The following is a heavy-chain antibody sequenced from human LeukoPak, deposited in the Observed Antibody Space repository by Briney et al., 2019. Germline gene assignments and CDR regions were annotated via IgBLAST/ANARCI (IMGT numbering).Heavy chain of an antibody. D-gene: IGHD6-13*01. J-gene: IGHJ4*02. Sequence: GGSLRLSCAASGFTFSTYSMSWVRQAPGKGLEWVSYISSISSIIYYADSVKGRFTISRDNARNSLYLQMNSLRAEDTAVYYCTRSRPGTEAGQPDFDYWGQGTLVTVSS. V-gene: IGHV3-48*01. CDR1: GFTFSTYS. CDR3: TRSRPGTEAGQPDFDY. CDR2: ISSISSII.